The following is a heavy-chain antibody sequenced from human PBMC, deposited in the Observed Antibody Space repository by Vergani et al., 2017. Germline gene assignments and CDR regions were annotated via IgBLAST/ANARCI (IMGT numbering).Heavy chain of an antibody. J-gene: IGHJ5*02. CDR3: ARGNYYGSGTYVDP. D-gene: IGHD3-10*01. V-gene: IGHV3-23*01. CDR2: ISGSGGST. CDR1: GFTFNHYA. Sequence: EVQPLESGGDLVQPGGSLRLSCAASGFTFNHYAMNWVRQAPGKGLEWVSGISGSGGSTYYADSVKGRVTISRDTSKNTLHLQINNLRVEDTAVYYCARGNYYGSGTYVDPWGQGTLVTVSS.